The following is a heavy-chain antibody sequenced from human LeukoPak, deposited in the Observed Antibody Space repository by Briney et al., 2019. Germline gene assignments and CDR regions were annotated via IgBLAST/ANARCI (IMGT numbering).Heavy chain of an antibody. D-gene: IGHD1-26*01. J-gene: IGHJ3*02. CDR1: GFTFSNYS. Sequence: PGGSLRLSCAASGFTFSNYSMNWVRQAPGKGLEWVSYITSSSTVYYAGSVKGRFAISRDNAQSSLFLQMHSLRAEDTAVYYCAREDGLVGATSGFDIWGQGTVVTVSS. CDR3: AREDGLVGATSGFDI. CDR2: ITSSSTV. V-gene: IGHV3-48*04.